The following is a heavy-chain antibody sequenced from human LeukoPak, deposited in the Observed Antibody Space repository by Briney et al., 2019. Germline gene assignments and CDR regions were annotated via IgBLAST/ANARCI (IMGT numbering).Heavy chain of an antibody. CDR1: GYTFSNYD. CDR3: ARGLGAGATNYFDP. V-gene: IGHV1-8*01. D-gene: IGHD1-26*01. CDR2: MNPHNDNA. Sequence: ASVKVSGKSSGYTFSNYDINWVRQATGQGLEWMGWMNPHNDNAGYAQKFQGRVSFTRDISLSTAYMELSSLRSEDTAVYYCARGLGAGATNYFDPWGQGTLVTVSS. J-gene: IGHJ4*02.